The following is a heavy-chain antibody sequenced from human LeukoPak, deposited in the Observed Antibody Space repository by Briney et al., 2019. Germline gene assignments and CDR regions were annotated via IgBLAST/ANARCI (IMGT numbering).Heavy chain of an antibody. J-gene: IGHJ4*02. D-gene: IGHD1-26*01. Sequence: ASVTVSCKASGYTFTGYYMHWVRQAPGQGLEWRGWINPNSGGTNYAQKFQGRVTMTRDTSISTAYMELSRLRSDDTAVYYCATQEGRIVGANPFDYWGQGTLVTVSS. CDR2: INPNSGGT. V-gene: IGHV1-2*02. CDR3: ATQEGRIVGANPFDY. CDR1: GYTFTGYY.